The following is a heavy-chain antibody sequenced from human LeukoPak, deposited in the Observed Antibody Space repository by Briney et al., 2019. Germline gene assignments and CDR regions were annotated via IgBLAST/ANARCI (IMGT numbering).Heavy chain of an antibody. CDR1: GFTFSNAW. D-gene: IGHD3-22*01. V-gene: IGHV3-15*01. CDR2: IKSKTDGGTT. CDR3: TTDPVNYYDSSXYYN. J-gene: IGHJ4*02. Sequence: GGSLRLSCAASGFTFSNAWMSWVRQAPGKGLEWVGRIKSKTDGGTTDYAAPVKGRFTISRDDSKNTLYLQMNSLKTEDTAVYYCTTDPVNYYDSSXYYNWGQGTLVTVSS.